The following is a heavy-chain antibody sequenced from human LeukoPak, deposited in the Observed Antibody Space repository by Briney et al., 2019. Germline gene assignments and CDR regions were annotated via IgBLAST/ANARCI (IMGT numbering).Heavy chain of an antibody. V-gene: IGHV3-23*01. Sequence: GGSLRLSCAASGFTFSSYSMNWVRQAPGKGLEWVSAISGGGGSTYYADSVKGRFTISRDNSKNTLYLQMNSLRAEDTAVYYCARGLLSATVTPFDCWGQGTLVTVSS. CDR2: ISGGGGST. CDR1: GFTFSSYS. CDR3: ARGLLSATVTPFDC. D-gene: IGHD4-11*01. J-gene: IGHJ4*02.